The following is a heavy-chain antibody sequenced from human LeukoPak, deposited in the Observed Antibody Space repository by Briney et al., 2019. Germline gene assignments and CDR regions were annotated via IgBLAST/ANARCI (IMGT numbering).Heavy chain of an antibody. J-gene: IGHJ4*02. CDR1: GYTFTGYC. V-gene: IGHV1-2*06. CDR3: ARDRSMKYFDY. Sequence: ASVKVSCKASGYTFTGYCMHWVRQAPGQGLEWMGRINPNSGGTNYAQKFQGRVTMTRDTSISTAYMELSRLRSDDTAVYYCARDRSMKYFDYWGQGTLVTVSS. CDR2: INPNSGGT.